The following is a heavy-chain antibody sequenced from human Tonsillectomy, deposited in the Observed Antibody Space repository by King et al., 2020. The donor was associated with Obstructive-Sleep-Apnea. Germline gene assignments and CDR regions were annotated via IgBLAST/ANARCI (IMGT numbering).Heavy chain of an antibody. D-gene: IGHD2-15*01. V-gene: IGHV3-9*01. CDR1: GFRFDDFA. CDR2: ISWNSGGI. Sequence: VQLVESGGGLEQPGRSLRLSCAASGFRFDDFAMNWVRQAPGKGLEWVSGISWNSGGIGYADSVKGRFTISRDNAKNSLYLQMNSLRPGDTDLYYCAKEIGGGGYCSGGSCYGYYYGMDVWGQGTTVTVSS. J-gene: IGHJ6*02. CDR3: AKEIGGGGYCSGGSCYGYYYGMDV.